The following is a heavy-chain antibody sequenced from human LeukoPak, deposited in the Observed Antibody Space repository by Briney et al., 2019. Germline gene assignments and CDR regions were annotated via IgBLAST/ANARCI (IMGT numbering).Heavy chain of an antibody. Sequence: SETLSLTCAVYGGSFSGYYWSWIRQPPGKGLEWIGEINHSGSTNYNPSLKSRVTITVDTSKTQFSLKLSSVTAADTAVYYCARGYSSSWYRAPTKSNWFDPWGQGTLVTVSS. CDR3: ARGYSSSWYRAPTKSNWFDP. CDR2: INHSGST. D-gene: IGHD6-13*01. CDR1: GGSFSGYY. V-gene: IGHV4-34*01. J-gene: IGHJ5*02.